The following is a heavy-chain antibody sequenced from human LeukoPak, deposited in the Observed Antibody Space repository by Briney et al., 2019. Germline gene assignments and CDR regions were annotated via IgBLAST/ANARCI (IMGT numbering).Heavy chain of an antibody. J-gene: IGHJ6*03. CDR2: IFYSGRT. CDR3: ARGFISDYYMDV. Sequence: SETLSLTCSVSDGSIKDYYWSWIRQPPGKGLEWIGYIFYSGRTNYNPSLKSRLTMSLDTSKNQFSLKLTSVTAADTAVYYCARGFISDYYMDVWGKGTTVTVSS. D-gene: IGHD2-21*01. CDR1: DGSIKDYY. V-gene: IGHV4-59*08.